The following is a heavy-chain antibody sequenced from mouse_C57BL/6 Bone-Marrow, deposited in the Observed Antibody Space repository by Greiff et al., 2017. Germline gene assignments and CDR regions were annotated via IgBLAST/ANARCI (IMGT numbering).Heavy chain of an antibody. V-gene: IGHV1-69*01. CDR2: IDPSDSYT. D-gene: IGHD5-1*01. Sequence: QVQLQQPGAELVMPGASVKLSCKASGYTFTSYWMHWVKQRPGQGLEWIGEIDPSDSYTNYNQKFKGKSTLTVDKSSSTAYMQLSSLTSEDSAVXYCARKLSTIDYWGQGTTLTGSS. J-gene: IGHJ2*01. CDR1: GYTFTSYW. CDR3: ARKLSTIDY.